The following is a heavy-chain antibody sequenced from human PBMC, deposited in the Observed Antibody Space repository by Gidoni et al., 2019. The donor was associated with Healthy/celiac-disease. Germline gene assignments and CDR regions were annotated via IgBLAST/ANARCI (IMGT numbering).Heavy chain of an antibody. CDR1: GYSFTSYW. J-gene: IGHJ4*02. V-gene: IGHV5-51*03. CDR2: IYPGDSDT. CDR3: ARSSMVRGVIITLDY. Sequence: EVQLVQSGAEVKKPGESLKISCKGSGYSFTSYWIGWVRQIPGKGLEWMGIIYPGDSDTRYSPSFQGQVTISADKSISTAYLQWSSLKASDTAMYYCARSSMVRGVIITLDYWGQGTLVTVSS. D-gene: IGHD3-10*01.